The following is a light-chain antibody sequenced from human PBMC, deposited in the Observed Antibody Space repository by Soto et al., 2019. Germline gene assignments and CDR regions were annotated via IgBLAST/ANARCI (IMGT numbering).Light chain of an antibody. CDR3: QQYGSSPLT. Sequence: EIVLTQSPGTLSLSPGERPTLSCRASQSVSSDYLAWYQQKPGQTPKVLIYRASSRATGIPDRFSGSGSGTDFTLTISRLEPEDFAVYYCQQYGSSPLTFGGGTKVEIK. J-gene: IGKJ4*01. CDR1: QSVSSDY. V-gene: IGKV3-20*01. CDR2: RAS.